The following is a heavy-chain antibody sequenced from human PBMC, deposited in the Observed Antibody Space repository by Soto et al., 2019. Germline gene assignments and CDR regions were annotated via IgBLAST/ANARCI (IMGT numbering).Heavy chain of an antibody. Sequence: SETLSLTCTVSGGSISYYYRCWIRQPPGKGLQWIGYIYSSGSTNYNPSLKSRVTISVGTSKNQFSLNLSSVTAADTAVYSSARQRRDFDYWGQGSLVTVSS. CDR3: ARQRRDFDY. CDR2: IYSSGST. J-gene: IGHJ4*02. CDR1: GGSISYYY. V-gene: IGHV4-59*08.